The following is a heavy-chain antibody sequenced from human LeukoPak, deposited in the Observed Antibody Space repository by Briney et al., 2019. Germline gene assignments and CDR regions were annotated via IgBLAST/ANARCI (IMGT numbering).Heavy chain of an antibody. J-gene: IGHJ5*02. CDR3: AKDHSGSRRGGYWFDP. CDR1: GFTFSSYG. D-gene: IGHD3-10*01. Sequence: GGSLRLSCAASGFTFSSYGMSWARQAPGKGLEWVSAISGSGGSTYYADSVKGRFTISRDNSKNTLYLQMNSLRAEDTAVYYCAKDHSGSRRGGYWFDPWGQGTLVTVSS. V-gene: IGHV3-23*01. CDR2: ISGSGGST.